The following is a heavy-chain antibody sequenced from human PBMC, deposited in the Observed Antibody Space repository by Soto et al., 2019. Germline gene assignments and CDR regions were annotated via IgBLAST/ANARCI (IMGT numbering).Heavy chain of an antibody. Sequence: QVQLVESGGGVVQPGRSLRLSCAASGFTFSSYAMHWVRQAPGKGLEWVAVISYDGSNKYYADSVKGRFTISRDNSKNTLYLQMNSLRAEDTAVYYCASPGGDYFLNWFDPWGQGTLVTVSS. CDR2: ISYDGSNK. J-gene: IGHJ5*02. D-gene: IGHD2-21*02. CDR3: ASPGGDYFLNWFDP. CDR1: GFTFSSYA. V-gene: IGHV3-30-3*01.